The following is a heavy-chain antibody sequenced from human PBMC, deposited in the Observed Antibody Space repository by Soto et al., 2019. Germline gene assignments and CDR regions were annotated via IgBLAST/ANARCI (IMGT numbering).Heavy chain of an antibody. V-gene: IGHV4-34*01. D-gene: IGHD6-19*01. Sequence: PSETLSLTCAVYGGSFSGYYWSWIRQPPGKGLEWIGEINHSGSTNYNPSRKSRVTISVDTSKNQFSLKLSSVTAADTAVYYCARGQGSGWYKYYYYYYGMDVWGQGTTVTVSS. J-gene: IGHJ6*02. CDR3: ARGQGSGWYKYYYYYYGMDV. CDR1: GGSFSGYY. CDR2: INHSGST.